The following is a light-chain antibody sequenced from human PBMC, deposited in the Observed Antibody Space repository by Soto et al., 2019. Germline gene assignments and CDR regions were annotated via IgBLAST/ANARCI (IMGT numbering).Light chain of an antibody. CDR2: RDK. CDR3: SAWDDSIYGPV. J-gene: IGLJ2*01. Sequence: QSVLTQPPSASGTPGQRVAISCSGGSSNIGPNPANWYVHLPGTAPKLLMYRDKQRPSGVPDRFSGSKSGTSASLTISGLESEDEADYFCSAWDDSIYGPVFGGGTKLTVL. V-gene: IGLV1-44*01. CDR1: SSNIGPNP.